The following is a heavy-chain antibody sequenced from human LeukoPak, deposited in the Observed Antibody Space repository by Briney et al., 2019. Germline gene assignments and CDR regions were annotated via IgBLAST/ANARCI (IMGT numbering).Heavy chain of an antibody. CDR3: ARGPGGYSYGPFTGFDY. CDR2: IKKDGSEK. J-gene: IGHJ4*02. V-gene: IGHV3-7*03. Sequence: PGGSLRLSCAASGFTFSSYWMSWVRQAPGKGLEWVANIKKDGSEKYYVDSVKGRFTISRDNAKNSLYLQMNSLRAEDTAVYYCARGPGGYSYGPFTGFDYWGQGTLVTVSS. CDR1: GFTFSSYW. D-gene: IGHD5-18*01.